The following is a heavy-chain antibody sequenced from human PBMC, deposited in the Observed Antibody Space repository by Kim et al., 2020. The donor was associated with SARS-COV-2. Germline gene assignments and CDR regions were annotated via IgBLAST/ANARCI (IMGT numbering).Heavy chain of an antibody. J-gene: IGHJ4*02. D-gene: IGHD1-26*01. V-gene: IGHV3-30*01. Sequence: YADSRKGRFTISRENSMNAMYLEMNSLRAEDTAVYYCAGVLVGATPDFDDWGQGTLVTVSS. CDR3: AGVLVGATPDFDD.